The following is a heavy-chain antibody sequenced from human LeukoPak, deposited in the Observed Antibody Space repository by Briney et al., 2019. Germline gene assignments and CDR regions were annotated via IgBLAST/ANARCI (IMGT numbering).Heavy chain of an antibody. J-gene: IGHJ4*02. CDR3: ARGGRVPAALTPFDY. CDR2: IYYSGST. Sequence: SETLSLTCTVSGGSISSYYWSWIRQPPGKGLEWIGYIYYSGSTNYNPSLKSRVTISVDASKNQFSLKLSSVTAADTAVYYCARGGRVPAALTPFDYWGQGTLVTVSS. D-gene: IGHD2-2*01. V-gene: IGHV4-59*01. CDR1: GGSISSYY.